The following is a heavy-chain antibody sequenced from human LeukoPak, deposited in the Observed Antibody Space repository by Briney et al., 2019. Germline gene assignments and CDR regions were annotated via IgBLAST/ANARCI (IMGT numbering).Heavy chain of an antibody. V-gene: IGHV3-48*03. CDR2: IQNGVGTI. J-gene: IGHJ4*02. Sequence: PGRSLRLSCAASGLTISNYEMNCFRQAPGKGLEWISYIQNGVGTIYYADSVKGRFTISRDDAKNSLFLQMNSLRAEDTAVYYCAGHPGRFAYWGQRTLVTVSS. CDR3: AGHPGRFAY. D-gene: IGHD1-1*01. CDR1: GLTISNYE.